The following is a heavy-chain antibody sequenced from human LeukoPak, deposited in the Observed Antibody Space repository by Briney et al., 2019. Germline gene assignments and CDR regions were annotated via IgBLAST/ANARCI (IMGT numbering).Heavy chain of an antibody. Sequence: GGSLRLSCVVSGFTFRNYYMTWIRQAPGKGLEWVSYISASGETTYYGDSVRGRLTISRDNAKNSLYLDMNTLKAEDTAVYYCARDPSWEILSYFDYWGQGTLVTVSS. V-gene: IGHV3-11*04. CDR2: ISASGETT. D-gene: IGHD1-26*01. CDR1: GFTFRNYY. CDR3: ARDPSWEILSYFDY. J-gene: IGHJ4*02.